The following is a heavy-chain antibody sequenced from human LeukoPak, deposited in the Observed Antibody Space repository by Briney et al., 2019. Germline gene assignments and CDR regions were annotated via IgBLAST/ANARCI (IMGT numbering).Heavy chain of an antibody. V-gene: IGHV3-48*03. CDR3: AKGAKYYYDSSGYPLLAL. J-gene: IGHJ4*02. CDR1: GFTFSSYE. Sequence: GGSLRLSCAASGFTFSSYEMNWVRQAPGKGLEWVSHISSSGSTIYYADSVKGRFTISRDNAKNSLYLQMNSLRAEDTAVYYCAKGAKYYYDSSGYPLLALWGQGTLVTVSS. CDR2: ISSSGSTI. D-gene: IGHD3-22*01.